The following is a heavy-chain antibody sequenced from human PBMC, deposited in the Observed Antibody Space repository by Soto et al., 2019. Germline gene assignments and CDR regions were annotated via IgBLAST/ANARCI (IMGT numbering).Heavy chain of an antibody. J-gene: IGHJ4*02. V-gene: IGHV4-31*03. Sequence: PSETLSLTCTVSGGSISSGGYYWSWIRQHPGKGLEWIGYIYYSGSTYYNPSLKSRVAISVDTSKNQFSLKLSSVTAADTAVYYCARKAFFSYDILTGYHDYWGQGTLVTVSS. CDR2: IYYSGST. CDR1: GGSISSGGYY. D-gene: IGHD3-9*01. CDR3: ARKAFFSYDILTGYHDY.